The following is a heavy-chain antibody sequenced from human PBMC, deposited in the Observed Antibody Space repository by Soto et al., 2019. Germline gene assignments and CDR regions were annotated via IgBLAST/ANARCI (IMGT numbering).Heavy chain of an antibody. J-gene: IGHJ4*02. Sequence: GGSLRLSCAASGFTFSSYAMSWVRQAPGKGLEWVSAISGSGGSTYYADSVKGRFTISRDNSKNTLYLQMNSLRAEDTAVYYCAKEEPYIWGSYRYFDYWGQGTLVTVSS. CDR1: GFTFSSYA. V-gene: IGHV3-23*01. CDR3: AKEEPYIWGSYRYFDY. D-gene: IGHD3-16*02. CDR2: ISGSGGST.